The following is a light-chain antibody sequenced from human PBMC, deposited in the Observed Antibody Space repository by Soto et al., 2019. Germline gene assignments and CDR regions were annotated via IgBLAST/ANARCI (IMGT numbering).Light chain of an antibody. J-gene: IGLJ2*01. CDR1: SSDVGACNY. V-gene: IGLV2-14*01. CDR2: EVS. Sequence: QSALTQPASVSGSPGQSITISCTGTSSDVGACNYVSWYQQHPGRAPKLIIYEVSDRPSGISDRFSGSKSGNTASLTISGLQAEDEADYYCSSYAGSRVLVLGGGTKLTVL. CDR3: SSYAGSRVLV.